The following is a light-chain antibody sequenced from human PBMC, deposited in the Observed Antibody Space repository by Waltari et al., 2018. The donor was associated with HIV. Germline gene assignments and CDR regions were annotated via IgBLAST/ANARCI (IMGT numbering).Light chain of an antibody. J-gene: IGKJ4*01. Sequence: EIVLTQSPATLSLSPGERATLSCRASQSVSRYLVWYQQKPGQAPRLLIYDASNRATGIPARFSGSGSGTDFILTISSLEPEDFAVYYCQQRTNWPLTFGGGTKVEIK. CDR3: QQRTNWPLT. CDR1: QSVSRY. V-gene: IGKV3-11*01. CDR2: DAS.